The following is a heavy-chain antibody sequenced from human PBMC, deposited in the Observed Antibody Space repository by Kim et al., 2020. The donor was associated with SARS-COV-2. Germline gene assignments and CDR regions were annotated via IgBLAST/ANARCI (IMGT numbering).Heavy chain of an antibody. CDR3: AKGTAIPDHMDV. J-gene: IGHJ6*02. CDR2: ISYDGSNK. D-gene: IGHD2-21*01. V-gene: IGHV3-30*18. CDR1: GFTFSSYG. Sequence: GGSLRLSCAASGFTFSSYGMHWVRQAPGKGLEWVAVISYDGSNKYYADSVKGRFTISRDNSKNTLYLQMNSLRAEDTAVYYCAKGTAIPDHMDVWGQGTTVTVSS.